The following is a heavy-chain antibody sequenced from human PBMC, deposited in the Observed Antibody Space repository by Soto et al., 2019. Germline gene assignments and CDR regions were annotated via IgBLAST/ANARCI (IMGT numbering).Heavy chain of an antibody. Sequence: EVQLVESGGDLVQPGGSLRLSCAASGFTFSGYWMGWVRQAPGKGLEWVASIMKDGGEKKYVDSVRGRFTISRDNVQNSLFLQMDSLRVEDTAVYYCARDRDYYKADYXXXGTXVTVXS. J-gene: IGHJ4*01. CDR3: ARDRDYYKADY. CDR1: GFTFSGYW. CDR2: IMKDGGEK. V-gene: IGHV3-7*01. D-gene: IGHD3-22*01.